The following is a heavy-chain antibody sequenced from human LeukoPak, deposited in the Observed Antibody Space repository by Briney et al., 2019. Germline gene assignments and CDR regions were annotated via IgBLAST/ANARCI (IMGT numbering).Heavy chain of an antibody. CDR1: GFIFSTYS. CDR3: ARSGYGSRWYFFDH. V-gene: IGHV3-48*02. CDR2: ISSSSSSI. D-gene: IGHD6-13*01. J-gene: IGHJ4*02. Sequence: GGSLRLSCAASGFIFSTYSINWVRQAPGKGLEWVSHISSSSSSIYYADSVRGRFSISRDNAKNSLYLQMNSLRDEDTAVYYCARSGYGSRWYFFDHWGQGTLVTVSS.